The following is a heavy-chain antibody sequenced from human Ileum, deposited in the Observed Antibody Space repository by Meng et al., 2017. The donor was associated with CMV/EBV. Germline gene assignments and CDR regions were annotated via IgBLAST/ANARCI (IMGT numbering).Heavy chain of an antibody. CDR2: IKQDGSDK. CDR1: GFSFSNYW. D-gene: IGHD2-8*02. CDR3: ARWGDEKATVGFDC. J-gene: IGHJ4*02. V-gene: IGHV3-7*01. Sequence: GGSLRLSCAASGFSFSNYWMTWVRQAPGKGLEWVANIKQDGSDKSYVDSVKGRFTISRDNAKNSLYLEMNSLRGEDTAMYYCARWGDEKATVGFDCWGQGTLVTVSS.